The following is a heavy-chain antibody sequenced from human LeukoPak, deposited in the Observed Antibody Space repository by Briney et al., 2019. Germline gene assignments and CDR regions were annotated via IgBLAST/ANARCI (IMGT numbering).Heavy chain of an antibody. V-gene: IGHV3-30*04. CDR2: TSYDGSNK. CDR3: AKGFQLGMWIWFDP. Sequence: GGSLRLSCAASGFSFNNYEMNWVRQAPGKGLEWVAVTSYDGSNKYYADSVKGRFTISRDNSKNTLYLQMNSLRAEDTAVYYCAKGFQLGMWIWFDPWGQGTLVTVSS. CDR1: GFSFNNYE. D-gene: IGHD7-27*01. J-gene: IGHJ5*02.